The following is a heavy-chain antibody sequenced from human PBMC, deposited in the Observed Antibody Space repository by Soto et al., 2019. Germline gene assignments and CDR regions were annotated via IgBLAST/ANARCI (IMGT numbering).Heavy chain of an antibody. V-gene: IGHV3-30-3*01. Sequence: ESGGGVVQPGRSLRLSCAASGFTFSSYAMHWVRQAPGKGLEWVAVISYDGSNKYYADSVKGRFTISRDNSKNTLYLQMNSLRAEDTAVYYCAREGAVAGTSDYWGQGTLVTVSS. CDR3: AREGAVAGTSDY. CDR2: ISYDGSNK. CDR1: GFTFSSYA. D-gene: IGHD6-19*01. J-gene: IGHJ4*02.